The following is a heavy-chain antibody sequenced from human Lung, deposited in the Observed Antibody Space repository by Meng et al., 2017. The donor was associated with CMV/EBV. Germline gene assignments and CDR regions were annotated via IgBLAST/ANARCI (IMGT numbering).Heavy chain of an antibody. CDR2: INSDGSST. CDR1: GFTFSSYW. CDR3: ARDNPYYDFWSGYYGYYFDY. V-gene: IGHV3-74*01. D-gene: IGHD3-3*01. J-gene: IGHJ4*02. Sequence: SLKISXAASGFTFSSYWMHWVRQAPGKGLVWVSRINSDGSSTSYADSVKGRFTISRDNAKNTLYLQMNSLRAEDTAVYYCARDNPYYDFWSGYYGYYFDYWGQGTLVTVSS.